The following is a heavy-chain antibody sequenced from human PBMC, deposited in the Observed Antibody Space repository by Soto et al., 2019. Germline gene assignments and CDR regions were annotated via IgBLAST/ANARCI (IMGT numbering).Heavy chain of an antibody. CDR2: IYHSGYT. CDR3: ARDDLYGGWFDP. V-gene: IGHV4-30-2*01. J-gene: IGHJ5*02. D-gene: IGHD4-17*01. Sequence: SETLSLTCAVSGGSISSGGYSWNWIRQPPGKGLEWIGYIYHSGYTYYNPSLKSRVTISVDKSKNQFSLHLNSVTAADTAVYYCARDDLYGGWFDPWGQGTVVTVSS. CDR1: GGSISSGGYS.